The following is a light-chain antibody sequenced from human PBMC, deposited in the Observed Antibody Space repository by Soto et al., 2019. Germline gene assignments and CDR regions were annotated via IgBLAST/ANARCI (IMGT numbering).Light chain of an antibody. CDR1: QSISIH. J-gene: IGKJ1*01. CDR2: GAS. Sequence: EIVMTQSPATLSVSPGERATLSCRASQSISIHLAWYQQQPGQGPRLLIYGASTRDTGTPARFSGSGSGTEFTLTISSLQSEDFAFYYCQQYDSWPSWTFGQGTKVEIK. V-gene: IGKV3-15*01. CDR3: QQYDSWPSWT.